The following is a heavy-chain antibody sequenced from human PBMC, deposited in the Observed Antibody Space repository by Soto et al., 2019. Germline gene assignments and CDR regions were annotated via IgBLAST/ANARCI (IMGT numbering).Heavy chain of an antibody. CDR1: GCPFINAW. J-gene: IGHJ4*01. Sequence: GGSLRLSCAASGCPFINAWINWVRQAPGKGLEWVGRIKSKTDGGTTDYAEPVKGRFAISRDDSNNMVYLQMNSLKIEDTAVYYCTTDSYSTIIIVRFDYWGHGTLVTVSS. CDR3: TTDSYSTIIIVRFDY. D-gene: IGHD3-22*01. V-gene: IGHV3-15*07. CDR2: IKSKTDGGTT.